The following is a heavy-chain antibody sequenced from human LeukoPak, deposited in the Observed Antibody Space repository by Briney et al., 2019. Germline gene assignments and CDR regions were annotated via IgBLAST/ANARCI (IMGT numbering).Heavy chain of an antibody. CDR1: GYTFTSYY. CDR2: INPSGGST. J-gene: IGHJ5*02. Sequence: GSVKVSCKASGYTFTSYYMHWVRQAPGQGLEWMGIINPSGGSTSYAQKFQGRVTMTRDTSTSTVYMELSSLRSEDTAVYYCARVGPKVGATTNLDEDWFDPWGQGTLVTVSS. V-gene: IGHV1-46*01. D-gene: IGHD1-26*01. CDR3: ARVGPKVGATTNLDEDWFDP.